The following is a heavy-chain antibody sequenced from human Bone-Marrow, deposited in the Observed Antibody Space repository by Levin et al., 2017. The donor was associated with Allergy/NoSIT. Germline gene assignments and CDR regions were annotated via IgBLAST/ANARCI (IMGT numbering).Heavy chain of an antibody. CDR1: GYSFTSYW. CDR2: IYPGDSDT. D-gene: IGHD3-10*01. Sequence: GGSLRLSCKGSGYSFTSYWIGWVRQMPGKGLEWMGIIYPGDSDTRYSPSFQGQVTISADKSISTAYLQWSSLKASDTAMYYCARRLLWFGEFPLMDAFDIWGQGTMVTVSS. CDR3: ARRLLWFGEFPLMDAFDI. J-gene: IGHJ3*02. V-gene: IGHV5-51*01.